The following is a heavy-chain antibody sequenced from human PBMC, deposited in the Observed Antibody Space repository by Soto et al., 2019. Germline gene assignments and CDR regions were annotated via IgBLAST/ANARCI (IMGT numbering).Heavy chain of an antibody. CDR1: GFTFSIYA. Sequence: EVQLLESGGGLVQPGGSLRLSCAASGFTFSIYAMNWVRQAPGKGLEWVAGIIGAGAPYYADPVKGRFTISRDNSKNTLDLQINSLRCDDPALYVSAKDVTPDSRWDIDCWGLGTLVTVSS. CDR2: IIGAGAP. V-gene: IGHV3-23*01. J-gene: IGHJ4*02. D-gene: IGHD1-26*01. CDR3: AKDVTPDSRWDIDC.